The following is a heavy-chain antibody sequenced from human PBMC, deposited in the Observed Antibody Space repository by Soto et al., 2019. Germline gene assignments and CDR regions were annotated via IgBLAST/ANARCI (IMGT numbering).Heavy chain of an antibody. V-gene: IGHV1-69*04. J-gene: IGHJ4*02. CDR1: GDTFNNYV. CDR2: IIPIVGKT. CDR3: AREGTSTSTGMDY. Sequence: QVQLVQSGAEVRKPGSSVTVSCETSGDTFNNYVINWVRQAPGQGPEWMGRIIPIVGKTIYAQRFQGRVTITADKATTTVYMDLSSLRIDDTAVYFWAREGTSTSTGMDYWGQGSLVTVSS. D-gene: IGHD2-2*01.